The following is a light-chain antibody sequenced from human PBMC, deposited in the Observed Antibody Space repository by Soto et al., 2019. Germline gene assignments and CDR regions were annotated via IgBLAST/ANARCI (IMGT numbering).Light chain of an antibody. V-gene: IGKV3-20*01. Sequence: EIVLTQSPATLSLSPGERATLSCRASQSVRSYLAWYQQKPGQAPRLLIYGASSRATGIPDRFSGSGSGTDFTLTISRLEPEDFAVYYCQQYGSSLGVTFGGGTKVDIK. CDR3: QQYGSSLGVT. CDR1: QSVRSY. CDR2: GAS. J-gene: IGKJ4*01.